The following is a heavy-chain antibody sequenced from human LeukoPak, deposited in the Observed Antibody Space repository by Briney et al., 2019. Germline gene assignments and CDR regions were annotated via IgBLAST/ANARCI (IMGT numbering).Heavy chain of an antibody. CDR2: ISHDGRYK. Sequence: GGSLRLSCEDSAFTFSTYAMHWVRQAPGKGLEWVAAISHDGRYKCYADSVKGRFTISRDNSKNTVYVHMNSLTTEDTGVYYCTRALDYWGQGTLVTVFS. J-gene: IGHJ4*02. V-gene: IGHV3-30*04. CDR3: TRALDY. CDR1: AFTFSTYA.